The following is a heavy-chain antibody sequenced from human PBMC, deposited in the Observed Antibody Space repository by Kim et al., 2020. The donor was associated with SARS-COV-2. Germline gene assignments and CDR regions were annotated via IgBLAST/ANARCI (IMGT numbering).Heavy chain of an antibody. CDR2: GNT. D-gene: IGHD1-26*01. Sequence: GNTKYSQKFQGRVTITRDTSASTAYMELSSLRSEDTAVYYCAREVDYFDYWGQGTLVTVSS. V-gene: IGHV1-3*01. J-gene: IGHJ4*02. CDR3: AREVDYFDY.